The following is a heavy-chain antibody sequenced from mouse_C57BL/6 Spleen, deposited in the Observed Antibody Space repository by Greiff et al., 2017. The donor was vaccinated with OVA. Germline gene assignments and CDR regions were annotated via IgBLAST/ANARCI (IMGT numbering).Heavy chain of an antibody. J-gene: IGHJ3*01. Sequence: VQLQPSGPELVKPGASVKIPCKASGYTFTDYNMDWVKQSHGKSLEWIGDINPNNGGTIYNQKFKGKATLTVDKSSSTAYMELRSLTSEDTAVYYCARSNWGAWFAYWGQGTLVTVSA. CDR3: ARSNWGAWFAY. V-gene: IGHV1-18*01. D-gene: IGHD4-1*01. CDR1: GYTFTDYN. CDR2: INPNNGGT.